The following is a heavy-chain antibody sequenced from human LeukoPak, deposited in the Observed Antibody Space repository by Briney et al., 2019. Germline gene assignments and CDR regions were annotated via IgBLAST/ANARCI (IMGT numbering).Heavy chain of an antibody. V-gene: IGHV3-23*01. D-gene: IGHD3-10*01. CDR2: ISGSGGST. Sequence: GGSLRLSCAASGFTFSSYAMSWVRQAPGKGLEWVSAISGSGGSTYYADSVKGRFTISRDNSKNTLYLQMNSLRAEDTAVYYCAFNYGSGGYYWEVFDYWGQGTLVTVSS. CDR3: AFNYGSGGYYWEVFDY. CDR1: GFTFSSYA. J-gene: IGHJ4*02.